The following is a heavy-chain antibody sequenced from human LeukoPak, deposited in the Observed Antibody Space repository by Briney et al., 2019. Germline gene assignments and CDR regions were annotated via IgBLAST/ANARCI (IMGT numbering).Heavy chain of an antibody. CDR3: AKGGLWDTAMVL. Sequence: GGSLRLSCAASGFILSDYYMSWIRQAPGKGLEWVSYIGSSDSNIKYADSVKGRFTLSRDNAKNSLYLQMNSLRIEVTAVYYCAKGGLWDTAMVLWGQGTLVTVSS. CDR2: IGSSDSNI. CDR1: GFILSDYY. D-gene: IGHD5-18*01. V-gene: IGHV3-11*01. J-gene: IGHJ4*02.